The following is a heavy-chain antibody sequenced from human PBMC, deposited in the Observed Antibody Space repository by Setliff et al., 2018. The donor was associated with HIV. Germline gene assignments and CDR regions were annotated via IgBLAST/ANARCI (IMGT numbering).Heavy chain of an antibody. D-gene: IGHD5-18*01. CDR3: ARVAETRGYSYDYRLYYYGMDV. V-gene: IGHV3-21*01. J-gene: IGHJ6*02. CDR2: ISSSSSYT. Sequence: GSLRLSCAASGFTFSSYSMNWVRQAPGKGLEWVSSISSSSSYTNYADSVKGRFTISRDNSKNTLYLQMNSLRAEDTAVYYCARVAETRGYSYDYRLYYYGMDVWGQGTTVTVSS. CDR1: GFTFSSYS.